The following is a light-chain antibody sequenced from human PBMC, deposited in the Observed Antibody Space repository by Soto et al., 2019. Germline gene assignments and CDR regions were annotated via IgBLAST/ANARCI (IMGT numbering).Light chain of an antibody. Sequence: DIVLTQTPLSSPVTLGQPASISCRSRQSLVHSDGNTYLSWFHQRPGQPPRLLIDKVSNRFSGVPDRFSGSGAGTDFTLKISRVEAEDVGIYFCMQATQYRPYTFGLGTKLEIK. V-gene: IGKV2-24*01. CDR1: QSLVHSDGNTY. CDR3: MQATQYRPYT. J-gene: IGKJ2*01. CDR2: KVS.